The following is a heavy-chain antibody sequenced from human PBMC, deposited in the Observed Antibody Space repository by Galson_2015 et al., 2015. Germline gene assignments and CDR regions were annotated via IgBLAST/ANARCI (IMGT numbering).Heavy chain of an antibody. CDR2: IIPIFGTA. CDR3: ARDLVSLPEMTGYSSSWYSSIAFDI. CDR1: GGTFSSYA. Sequence: SVKVSCKASGGTFSSYAISWVRQAPGQGLEWMGGIIPIFGTANYAQKFQGRVTITADESTSTAYMELSSLRSEDTAVYYCARDLVSLPEMTGYSSSWYSSIAFDIWGQGTTVTVSS. V-gene: IGHV1-69*13. J-gene: IGHJ3*02. D-gene: IGHD6-13*01.